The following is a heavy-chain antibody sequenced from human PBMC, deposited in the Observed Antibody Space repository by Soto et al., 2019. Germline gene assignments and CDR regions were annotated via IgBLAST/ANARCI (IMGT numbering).Heavy chain of an antibody. Sequence: HPGGSLRLSCAASGFTFSSYSMNWVRQAPGKGLEWVSYISSSSSTIYYADSVKGRFTISRDNAKNSLYLQMNSLRVEDTAVYYCARALSRFLEGLSSIDYWGQGTLVTVSS. CDR2: ISSSSSTI. CDR3: ARALSRFLEGLSSIDY. J-gene: IGHJ4*02. CDR1: GFTFSSYS. D-gene: IGHD3-3*01. V-gene: IGHV3-48*01.